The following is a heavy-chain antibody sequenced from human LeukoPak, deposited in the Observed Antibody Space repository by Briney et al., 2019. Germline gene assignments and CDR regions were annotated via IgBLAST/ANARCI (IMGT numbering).Heavy chain of an antibody. J-gene: IGHJ4*02. CDR2: ICYSGST. V-gene: IGHV4-59*01. D-gene: IGHD4-23*01. Sequence: PSETLSLTCTVSGGSISSYYWSWIRQPPGKGLEWIGYICYSGSTNYNPSLKSRVTISVDTSKNQFSLKLSSVTAADTAVYYCARQDYGGNCDYWGQGTLVTVSS. CDR3: ARQDYGGNCDY. CDR1: GGSISSYY.